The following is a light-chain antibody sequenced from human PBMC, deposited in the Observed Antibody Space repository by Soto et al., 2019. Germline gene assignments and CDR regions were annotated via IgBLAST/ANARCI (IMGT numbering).Light chain of an antibody. J-gene: IGKJ5*01. CDR2: DAS. Sequence: DIQMTQSPSTLSASVGDRVTITCRASQTISTWMAWYQQKPGKAPKLLVYDASTLQSGVASRFSGSGSGTEFTLTISSLQPEDFATYYCQQLNSYQITFGQGTRLEIK. CDR3: QQLNSYQIT. V-gene: IGKV1-5*01. CDR1: QTISTW.